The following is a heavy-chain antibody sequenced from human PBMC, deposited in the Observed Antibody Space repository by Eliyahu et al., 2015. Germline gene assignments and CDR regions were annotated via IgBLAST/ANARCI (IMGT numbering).Heavy chain of an antibody. V-gene: IGHV4-4*07. CDR2: IYSSGST. CDR3: ARDPSFNSGYYDY. D-gene: IGHD6-19*01. Sequence: QVQLQESGPGLVKPSETLSLTCTVSGGSXXRYYWSWXRQPAGKGXEWIGRIYSSGSTNYNPSLKSRVTMSVDTSKNQFSLKMSSVTAADTAVYYCARDPSFNSGYYDYWGQGTLVTVSS. J-gene: IGHJ4*02. CDR1: GGSXXRYY.